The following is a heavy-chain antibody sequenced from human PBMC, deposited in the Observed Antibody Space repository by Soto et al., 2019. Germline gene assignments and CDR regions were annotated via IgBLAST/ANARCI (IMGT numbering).Heavy chain of an antibody. CDR2: IIPIFGTA. Sequence: QVQLVQSGAEVKKPGSSVKVSCKASGGTFSSYAISWVRQAPGQGLEWMGGIIPIFGTANYAQKFQGRVTNTPDTATSAAYTDLRSVRSEATAVYYCEAAESGSGSYYDYWGQVTLFTVSS. CDR1: GGTFSSYA. CDR3: EAAESGSGSYYDY. V-gene: IGHV1-69*06. J-gene: IGHJ4*02. D-gene: IGHD1-26*01.